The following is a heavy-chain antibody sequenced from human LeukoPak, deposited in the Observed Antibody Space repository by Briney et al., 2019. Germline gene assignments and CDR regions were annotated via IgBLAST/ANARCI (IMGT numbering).Heavy chain of an antibody. CDR2: ISAYNGYT. J-gene: IGHJ4*02. D-gene: IGHD1/OR15-1a*01. V-gene: IGHV1-18*01. CDR3: ARVGTGTRSFDS. CDR1: GYTFTTYD. Sequence: ASVKVSCKTSGYTFTTYDINWVRQAPGQGLEWMGRISAYNGYTNYGQKLQGRATMTTDTSTNTAYMELRSLRSDDTAVYYCARVGTGTRSFDSWGQGTLVTVSS.